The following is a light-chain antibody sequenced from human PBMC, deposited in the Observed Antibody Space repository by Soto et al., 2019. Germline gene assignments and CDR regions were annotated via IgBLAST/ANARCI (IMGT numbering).Light chain of an antibody. CDR1: QDISNY. Sequence: IQMTQSPSSLSASVGDRVTITCQASQDISNYLNWYQQKPGEAPNLLIYDASTLESGVPSRFSGSGSGTEFTLTINNLQPDDFATYYCQQYNSYLWTFGQGTKV. CDR2: DAS. CDR3: QQYNSYLWT. V-gene: IGKV1-5*01. J-gene: IGKJ1*01.